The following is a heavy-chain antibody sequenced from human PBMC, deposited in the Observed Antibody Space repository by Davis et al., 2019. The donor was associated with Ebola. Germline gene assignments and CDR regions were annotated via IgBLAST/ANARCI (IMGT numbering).Heavy chain of an antibody. CDR1: GFTFSSHV. D-gene: IGHD4-23*01. V-gene: IGHV3-23*01. J-gene: IGHJ4*02. CDR2: ISGSGT. Sequence: PGGSLRLSCAASGFTFSSHVMRWVRQAPGEGLEWVSSISGSGTAYADSVKGRFTISRDTSRNTLSLQMDSLRAEDTAVYYCAQQLGDYGGNALRYWGQGTLVTVSS. CDR3: AQQLGDYGGNALRY.